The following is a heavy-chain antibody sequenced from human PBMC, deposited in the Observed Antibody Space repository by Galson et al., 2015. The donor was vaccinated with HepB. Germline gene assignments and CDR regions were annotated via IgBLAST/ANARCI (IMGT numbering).Heavy chain of an antibody. CDR1: GFTFSGSA. CDR2: IRSKANSYAT. V-gene: IGHV3-73*01. J-gene: IGHJ6*03. Sequence: SLRLSCAASGFTFSGSAMHWVRQASGKGLEWVGRIRSKANSYATAYAASVKGRFTISRDDSKNTAYLQMNSLKTEDTAVYYCTRYRVVPAAVMDVWGKGTTVTVSS. CDR3: TRYRVVPAAVMDV. D-gene: IGHD2-2*01.